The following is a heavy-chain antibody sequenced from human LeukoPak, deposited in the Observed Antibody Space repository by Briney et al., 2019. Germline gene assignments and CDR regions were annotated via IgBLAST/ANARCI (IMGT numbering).Heavy chain of an antibody. V-gene: IGHV3-9*01. CDR1: GFTFDDYA. D-gene: IGHD4-17*01. CDR2: ISWNSGSI. Sequence: GGSLRLSCAASGFTFDDYAMHWVRQAPGKGLEWVSGISWNSGSIGYADSVKGRFTISRDNAKNSLYLQMNSLRAEDTALYYCAKATPSNYGDYLRGYFDYWGQGTLVTVSS. J-gene: IGHJ4*02. CDR3: AKATPSNYGDYLRGYFDY.